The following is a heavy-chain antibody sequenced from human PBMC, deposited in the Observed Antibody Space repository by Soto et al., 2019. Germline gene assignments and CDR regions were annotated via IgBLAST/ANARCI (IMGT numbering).Heavy chain of an antibody. V-gene: IGHV3-53*05. D-gene: IGHD6-13*01. Sequence: PGGSLRLSCAASGFSVSSNYMSWVRQAPGKGLEWVSSIHSGITTYYADSVKGRFTISRDISKNTLYLQMNSLRAEDTAVYYCAKDRTSSWTFDYWGQGTLVTVSS. CDR2: IHSGITT. CDR1: GFSVSSNY. CDR3: AKDRTSSWTFDY. J-gene: IGHJ4*02.